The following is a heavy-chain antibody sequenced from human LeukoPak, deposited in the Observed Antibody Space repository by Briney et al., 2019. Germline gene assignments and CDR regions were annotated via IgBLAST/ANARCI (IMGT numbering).Heavy chain of an antibody. J-gene: IGHJ2*01. CDR3: ARLTMLRGVIYGTDWYFDL. D-gene: IGHD3-10*01. Sequence: PSETLSLTCTVSGGSISSGGYYWSWIRQHPGKGLEWIGYIYYSGSTYYNPSLKSRVTISVDTSKNQFPLKLSSVTAADTAVYYCARLTMLRGVIYGTDWYFDLWGRGTLVTVSS. CDR1: GGSISSGGYY. CDR2: IYYSGST. V-gene: IGHV4-31*03.